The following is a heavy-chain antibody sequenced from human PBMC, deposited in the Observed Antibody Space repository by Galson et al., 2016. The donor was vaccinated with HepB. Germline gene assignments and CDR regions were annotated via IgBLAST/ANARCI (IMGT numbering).Heavy chain of an antibody. Sequence: SLRLSCAASGFTSTNYNMNWVRRAPGRRLEWVSYIDSGSATILYADSVKGRFTISRDNARNSLYLQMSSLRVEDTAVDYCVRESPGVISYGSVDYWGQGTLVTVSS. V-gene: IGHV3-48*04. D-gene: IGHD5-18*01. CDR2: IDSGSATI. CDR3: VRESPGVISYGSVDY. CDR1: GFTSTNYN. J-gene: IGHJ4*02.